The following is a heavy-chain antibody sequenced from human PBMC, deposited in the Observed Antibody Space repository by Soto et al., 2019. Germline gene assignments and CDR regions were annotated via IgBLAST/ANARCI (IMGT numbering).Heavy chain of an antibody. Sequence: PSETLSLTCAVSGYSISSGYYWGWIRQPPGKGLEWIGSIYHSGSTYYNPSLKSRVTISVDTSKNQFSLKLSSVTAADTAVYYCARVRWELLAWPEESFDPWGQGTLVTVSS. V-gene: IGHV4-38-2*01. D-gene: IGHD1-26*01. CDR3: ARVRWELLAWPEESFDP. CDR1: GYSISSGYY. J-gene: IGHJ5*02. CDR2: IYHSGST.